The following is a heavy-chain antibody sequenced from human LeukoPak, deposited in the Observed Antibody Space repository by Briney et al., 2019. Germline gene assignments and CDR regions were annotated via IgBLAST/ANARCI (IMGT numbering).Heavy chain of an antibody. CDR3: AREERDYGDYVWFDP. J-gene: IGHJ5*02. CDR1: GGSISSSSYY. CDR2: IYYSGST. V-gene: IGHV4-39*07. D-gene: IGHD4-17*01. Sequence: SETLSLTCTVSGGSISSSSYYWGWIRQPPGKGLEWIGSIYYSGSTYYNPSLKSRVTISVDTSKNQFSLKLSSVTAADTAVYYCAREERDYGDYVWFDPWGQGTLVTVSS.